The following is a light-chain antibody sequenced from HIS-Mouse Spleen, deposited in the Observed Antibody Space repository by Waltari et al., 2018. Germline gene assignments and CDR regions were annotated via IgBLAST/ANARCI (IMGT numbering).Light chain of an antibody. CDR3: QPSPPLLP. Sequence: DIQTTQSPSSLSASVGDRVTITCQASQDISNYLNWYQQKPGKAPKLLIYDASNLETGVPSRFSGSASSSDFTFTISSLQPEDIATYYSQPSPPLLPFG. CDR2: DAS. CDR1: QDISNY. J-gene: IGKJ3*01. V-gene: IGKV1-33*01.